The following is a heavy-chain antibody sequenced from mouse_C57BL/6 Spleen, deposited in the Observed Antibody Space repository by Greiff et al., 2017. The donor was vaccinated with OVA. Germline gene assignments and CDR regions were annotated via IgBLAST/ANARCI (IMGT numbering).Heavy chain of an antibody. Sequence: QVQLQQSGAELVRPGASVTLSCKASGYTFTDYEMHWVKQTPVHGLEWIGAIDPETGGTAYNQKFKGKAILTADKSSSTAYMELRSLTSEDAAFYYCTREGSTVVTSYAMDDWGQGTSVTVSS. V-gene: IGHV1-15*01. CDR1: GYTFTDYE. CDR2: IDPETGGT. J-gene: IGHJ4*01. CDR3: TREGSTVVTSYAMDD. D-gene: IGHD2-2*01.